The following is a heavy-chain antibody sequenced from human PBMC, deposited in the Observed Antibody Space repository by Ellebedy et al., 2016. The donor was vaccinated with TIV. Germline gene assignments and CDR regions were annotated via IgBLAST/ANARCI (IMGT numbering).Heavy chain of an antibody. CDR2: IHPDDFDI. CDR3: ARRGSSNWFDP. D-gene: IGHD1-26*01. V-gene: IGHV5-51*01. J-gene: IGHJ5*02. CDR1: GFTFSDYY. Sequence: GESLKISXAASGFTFSDYYMSWLRQPPGKGLEWMGIIHPDDFDIRYSPSFQGQVTISVDKSISTAYLQWNSLKASDTAMYYCARRGSSNWFDPWGQGTLVTVSS.